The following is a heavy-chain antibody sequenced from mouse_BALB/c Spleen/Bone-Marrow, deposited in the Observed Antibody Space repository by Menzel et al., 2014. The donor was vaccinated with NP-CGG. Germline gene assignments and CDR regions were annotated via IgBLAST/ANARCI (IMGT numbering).Heavy chain of an antibody. Sequence: DVQLVESGGGLVQPGGSLRLSCATPGFTFTDYYMSWVRQPPGKALEWLGFIRNKANGYTTEYSASVKGRFTISRDNSQSILYLQMNTLRAEDSATYYCARDDYYAMDYWGQGTSVTVSS. V-gene: IGHV7-3*02. CDR2: IRNKANGYTT. J-gene: IGHJ4*01. CDR3: ARDDYYAMDY. CDR1: GFTFTDYY.